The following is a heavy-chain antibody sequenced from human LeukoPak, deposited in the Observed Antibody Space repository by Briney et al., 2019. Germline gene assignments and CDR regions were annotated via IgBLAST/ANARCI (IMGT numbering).Heavy chain of an antibody. J-gene: IGHJ4*02. D-gene: IGHD5-18*01. CDR2: ISGSGGST. Sequence: GGSLRLSCAASRFTFNTYAMSWVRQAPGKGLEWVSAISGSGGSTYYADSVKGRFTISRDNSKNTLYLQMNSLRAEDTAVYYCTKGTIWLPFDYWGQGTLVTVSS. V-gene: IGHV3-23*01. CDR1: RFTFNTYA. CDR3: TKGTIWLPFDY.